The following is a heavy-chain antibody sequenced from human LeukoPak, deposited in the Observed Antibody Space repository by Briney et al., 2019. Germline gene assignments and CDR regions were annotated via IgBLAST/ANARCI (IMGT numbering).Heavy chain of an antibody. V-gene: IGHV1-69*04. D-gene: IGHD5-24*01. Sequence: SVKVSCKASGCTFSSYSISWVRQAPGQGREWMGRIIPILGIANYLQKFQGRVTIAADKSTSTAYMELSSLRSEDTAVYSCATDRLQKTKYSANGDYWGQGTLVTVSS. CDR1: GCTFSSYS. CDR3: ATDRLQKTKYSANGDY. J-gene: IGHJ4*02. CDR2: IIPILGIA.